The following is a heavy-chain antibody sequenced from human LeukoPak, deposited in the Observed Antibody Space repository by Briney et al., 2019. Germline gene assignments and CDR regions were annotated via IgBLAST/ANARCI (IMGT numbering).Heavy chain of an antibody. V-gene: IGHV4-59*11. CDR3: ARAGVFGYDSSGYYPLDY. J-gene: IGHJ4*02. CDR1: GGSISSHF. Sequence: SETLSLTCTVSGGSISSHFWSWIRQPPGKGLEWIGYIYYSGSTNYNPSLKSRVTISLDTSKDQFSLKLNSVTAADTAVYYCARAGVFGYDSSGYYPLDYWGQGALVTVSS. D-gene: IGHD3-22*01. CDR2: IYYSGST.